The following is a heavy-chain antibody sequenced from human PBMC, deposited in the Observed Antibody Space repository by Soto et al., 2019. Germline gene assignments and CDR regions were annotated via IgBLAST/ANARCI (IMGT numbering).Heavy chain of an antibody. Sequence: PGGSLRLSCAASGFNFSSYSINWVRQAPGKGLEWVSYISSSSSTIYYADSVKGRFTISRDNAKNSLYLQMNSLRDEDTAVYYCALLSSWYGDYYYGMDVWGQGTTVTVSS. D-gene: IGHD6-13*01. V-gene: IGHV3-48*02. CDR3: ALLSSWYGDYYYGMDV. CDR2: ISSSSSTI. J-gene: IGHJ6*02. CDR1: GFNFSSYS.